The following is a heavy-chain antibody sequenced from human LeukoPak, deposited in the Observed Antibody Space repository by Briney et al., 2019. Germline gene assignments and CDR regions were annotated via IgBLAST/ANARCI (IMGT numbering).Heavy chain of an antibody. CDR2: IWYDGSNK. CDR1: GFTFSSYG. CDR3: AKDWEDAIDP. Sequence: PGGSLRLSFAASGFTFSSYGMHWVRQAPGKGLEWVAVIWYDGSNKYYADSVKGRFTISRENSKNTLYLQMNSLRAEDTAVYYCAKDWEDAIDPWGQGTLVTVSS. J-gene: IGHJ5*02. V-gene: IGHV3-33*06. D-gene: IGHD1-26*01.